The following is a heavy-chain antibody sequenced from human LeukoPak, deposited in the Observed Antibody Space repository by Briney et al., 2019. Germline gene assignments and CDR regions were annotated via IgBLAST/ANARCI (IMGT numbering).Heavy chain of an antibody. CDR3: ARAQYYYDSSGSGFDY. D-gene: IGHD3-22*01. J-gene: IGHJ4*02. CDR2: INPNSGGT. Sequence: ASVKVSCKASGYTFTGYYMHWVRQAPGQGLEWMGWINPNSGGTNYAQKFQGRVTMTRDTSISTAYMELSRLRSDDTAVYYCARAQYYYDSSGSGFDYWGRGTLVTVSS. CDR1: GYTFTGYY. V-gene: IGHV1-2*02.